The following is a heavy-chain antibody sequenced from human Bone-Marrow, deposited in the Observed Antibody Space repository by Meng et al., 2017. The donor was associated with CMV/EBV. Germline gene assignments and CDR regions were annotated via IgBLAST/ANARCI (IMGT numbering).Heavy chain of an antibody. V-gene: IGHV1-2*02. D-gene: IGHD2-2*01. CDR1: GYTFTGYY. CDR3: ARDGEGIVVVPAAPATYNWFDP. Sequence: ASVKVSCKASGYTFTGYYMHWVRQAPGQGLESMGWINPNSGGTNYAQKFQGRVTMTRDTSISTAYMELSRLRSDDTAVYYCARDGEGIVVVPAAPATYNWFDPWGQGTLVTVSS. CDR2: INPNSGGT. J-gene: IGHJ5*02.